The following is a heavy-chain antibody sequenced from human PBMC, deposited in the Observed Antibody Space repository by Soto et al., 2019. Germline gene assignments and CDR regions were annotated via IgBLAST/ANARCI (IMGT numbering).Heavy chain of an antibody. Sequence: ASVKVSCKASGYTFIDYYMHWVRQAPGQGFEWMGRISPRSGGTNYAQKFQGRVTMTWDTSLNTAYMELRSLISEDTAVYYCARPPGYISDWYYFDLWGQGTLVTVSS. D-gene: IGHD3-9*01. J-gene: IGHJ4*02. V-gene: IGHV1-2*02. CDR1: GYTFIDYY. CDR3: ARPPGYISDWYYFDL. CDR2: ISPRSGGT.